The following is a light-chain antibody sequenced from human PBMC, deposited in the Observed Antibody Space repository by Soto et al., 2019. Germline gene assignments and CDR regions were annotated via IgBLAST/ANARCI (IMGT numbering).Light chain of an antibody. CDR3: QQRSSWPIT. CDR1: QSFTSY. CDR2: DAS. V-gene: IGKV3-11*01. Sequence: EIVLTQSPATLSLSPGERATLSCRASQSFTSYLAWYQQRPGQAPRLLINDASRRATGIPDRFSGSGSGADFTLTISSLEPEDFAVYYCQQRSSWPITFGQGTRLEIK. J-gene: IGKJ5*01.